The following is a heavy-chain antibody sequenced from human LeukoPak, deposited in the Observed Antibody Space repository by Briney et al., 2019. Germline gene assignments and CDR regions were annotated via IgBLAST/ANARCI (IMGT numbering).Heavy chain of an antibody. CDR1: GLTFSAYA. CDR3: AREGSWYTNDY. CDR2: ISSDGSNK. J-gene: IGHJ4*02. D-gene: IGHD6-13*01. Sequence: GGSLRLSCVASGLTFSAYAMHWVRQAPGKGLEWVAVISSDGSNKYYADSVKGRITISRDNSKSTLYLQVNSLRGEDTAVYYCAREGSWYTNDYWGQGTLVTVSS. V-gene: IGHV3-30*04.